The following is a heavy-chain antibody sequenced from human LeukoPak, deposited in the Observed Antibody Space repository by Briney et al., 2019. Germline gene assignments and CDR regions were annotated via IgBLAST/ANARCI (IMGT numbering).Heavy chain of an antibody. D-gene: IGHD3-10*01. CDR3: ARDWVLWFGESYYFDY. CDR2: IYSGGFT. J-gene: IGHJ4*02. V-gene: IGHV3-53*05. CDR1: GFTVSSNY. Sequence: GGSLRLSCAASGFTVSSNYMGWVRQAPGKGLEWVSVIYSGGFTSYADSVKGRFTISRDNSKNTLYLQMNSLRAEDTAVYYCARDWVLWFGESYYFDYWGQGTLVTVSS.